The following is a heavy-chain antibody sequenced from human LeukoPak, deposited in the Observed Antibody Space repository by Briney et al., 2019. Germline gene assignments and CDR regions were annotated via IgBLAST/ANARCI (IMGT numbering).Heavy chain of an antibody. CDR2: IIPVFGTT. CDR3: ARDVRAYSGPADWYYFDY. Sequence: SVKVSCKASGGTFSSYVITWVRQAPGQGLEWMGGIIPVFGTTNYAQKFQGRVTITADKSTSTAYMELSSLRSEDTAVYYCARDVRAYSGPADWYYFDYWGQGTLVTVSS. CDR1: GGTFSSYV. D-gene: IGHD1-26*01. J-gene: IGHJ4*02. V-gene: IGHV1-69*06.